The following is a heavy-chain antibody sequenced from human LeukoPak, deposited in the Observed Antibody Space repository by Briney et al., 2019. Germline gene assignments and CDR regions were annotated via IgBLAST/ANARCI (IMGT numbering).Heavy chain of an antibody. V-gene: IGHV3-23*01. CDR1: GFTFTSYA. CDR3: AKGPYYDSSGYSLRYYYMDV. J-gene: IGHJ6*03. D-gene: IGHD3-22*01. Sequence: GGSLRLSCAASGFTFTSYAMSWVRQAPGKGLEWVSTIGGSGGSTYYADSVKGRFTISRDNSKNTLYLQMNSLRAEDTAVYYCAKGPYYDSSGYSLRYYYMDVWGKGTTVTVSS. CDR2: IGGSGGST.